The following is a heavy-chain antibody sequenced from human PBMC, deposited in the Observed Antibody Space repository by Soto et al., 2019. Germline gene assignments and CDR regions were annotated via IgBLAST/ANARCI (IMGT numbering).Heavy chain of an antibody. J-gene: IGHJ4*02. Sequence: QVQLVESGGGMVQPGTSLRLSCAASGFTFNSLSLHWVRQRPDKGLEWVAVISHDGRVTFYADFVKGRFTVSKDNSKNTIYLLVNSLRAEVSAVYYCAWEPYGDSQYFDYWGQGTLVNVSS. CDR2: ISHDGRVT. V-gene: IGHV3-30*04. D-gene: IGHD2-21*02. CDR1: GFTFNSLS. CDR3: AWEPYGDSQYFDY.